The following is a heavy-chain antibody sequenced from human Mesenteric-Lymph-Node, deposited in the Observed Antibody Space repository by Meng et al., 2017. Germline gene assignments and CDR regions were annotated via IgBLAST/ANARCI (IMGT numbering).Heavy chain of an antibody. CDR1: GGSISSSSYY. V-gene: IGHV4-39*07. J-gene: IGHJ5*02. Sequence: SETLSLTCTVSGGSISSSSYYWGWIRQPPGKGLEWIGSIYYSGSTYYNPSLKSRVTISVDTSKNQFSLKLSSVTAADTAVYYCARVLEKVGDGNNWFDPWGQGTLVTVSS. CDR2: IYYSGST. CDR3: ARVLEKVGDGNNWFDP. D-gene: IGHD5-12*01.